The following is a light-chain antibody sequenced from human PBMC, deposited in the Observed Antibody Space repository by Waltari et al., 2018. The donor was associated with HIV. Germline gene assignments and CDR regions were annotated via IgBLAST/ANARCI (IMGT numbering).Light chain of an antibody. Sequence: SYQLTHPHSVSSSPGQTARITSSGDSLTTHSAHRYQQKPGQAPVLVIYKDSERPSGILERFSGSSSGTTVTLTISGVHAEDEADYYCQSAASSGTYVVFGGGTKLTVL. V-gene: IGLV3-25*03. CDR3: QSAASSGTYVV. CDR1: SLTTHS. CDR2: KDS. J-gene: IGLJ2*01.